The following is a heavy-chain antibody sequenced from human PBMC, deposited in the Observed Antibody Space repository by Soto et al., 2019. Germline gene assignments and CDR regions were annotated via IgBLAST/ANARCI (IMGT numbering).Heavy chain of an antibody. J-gene: IGHJ3*02. V-gene: IGHV1-46*01. D-gene: IGHD3-3*01. CDR2: INPSGGST. CDR1: GYTFTSYY. Sequence: VASVKVSCKASGYTFTSYYMHWVRQAPGQGLEWMGIINPSGGSTSYAQKFQGRVTMTRDTSTSTVYMELSSLRSDDTAVYYCARDISITIFGVVIMNVAFDIWGQGTMVTVSS. CDR3: ARDISITIFGVVIMNVAFDI.